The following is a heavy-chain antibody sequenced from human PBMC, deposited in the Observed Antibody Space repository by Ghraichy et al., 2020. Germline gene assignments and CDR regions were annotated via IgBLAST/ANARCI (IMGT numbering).Heavy chain of an antibody. CDR1: GGSISSYY. V-gene: IGHV4-59*01. D-gene: IGHD6-19*01. CDR3: ASGEAVALLSSYYYYGMDV. CDR2: IYYSGST. Sequence: SETLSLTCTVSGGSISSYYWSWIRQPPGKGLEWIGYIYYSGSTNYNPSLKSRVTISVDTSKNQFSLKLSSVTAADTAVYYCASGEAVALLSSYYYYGMDVWGQGTTVTVSS. J-gene: IGHJ6*02.